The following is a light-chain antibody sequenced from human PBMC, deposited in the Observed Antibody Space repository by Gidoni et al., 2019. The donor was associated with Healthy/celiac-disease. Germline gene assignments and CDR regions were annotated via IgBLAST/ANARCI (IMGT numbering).Light chain of an antibody. Sequence: DIQMTQSSSSLSASQGDRVTITCRASQSITSYLNWYQQKPGKAPKLLIYAASTLQSGVPSRFSGSGSGTDFTLTISSLQPEDFATYYCQQNYSTPRTFGQGTKVEIK. V-gene: IGKV1-39*01. CDR2: AAS. CDR3: QQNYSTPRT. J-gene: IGKJ1*01. CDR1: QSITSY.